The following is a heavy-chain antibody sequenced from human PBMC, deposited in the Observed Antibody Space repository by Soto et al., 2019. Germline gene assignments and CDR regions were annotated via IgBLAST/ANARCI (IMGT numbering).Heavy chain of an antibody. D-gene: IGHD2-2*01. CDR1: GGSFSGYY. Sequence: SETLSLTCAVYGGSFSGYYWSWIHQPPGKGLEWIGEINHSGSTNYNPSLKSRVTISVDTSKNQFSLKLSSVTAADTAVYYCATPVLGYCSSTSCYRAFDIWGQGTMVTVSS. CDR3: ATPVLGYCSSTSCYRAFDI. V-gene: IGHV4-34*01. CDR2: INHSGST. J-gene: IGHJ3*02.